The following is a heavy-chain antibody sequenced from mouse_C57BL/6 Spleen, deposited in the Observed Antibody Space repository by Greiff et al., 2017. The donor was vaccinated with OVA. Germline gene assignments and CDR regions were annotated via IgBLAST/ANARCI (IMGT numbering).Heavy chain of an antibody. CDR3: AKIYDGYSFAY. D-gene: IGHD2-3*01. CDR2: IWGDGGT. V-gene: IGHV2-3*01. CDR1: GFSLTSYG. J-gene: IGHJ3*01. Sequence: QVQLKESGPGLVAPSQSLSITCTVSGFSLTSYGVSWVRQPPGKGLEWLGVIWGDGGTNYHSALISRLSISKDNSKSQVFLKLNSLHTDDTATYYCAKIYDGYSFAYWGQGTLVTVSA.